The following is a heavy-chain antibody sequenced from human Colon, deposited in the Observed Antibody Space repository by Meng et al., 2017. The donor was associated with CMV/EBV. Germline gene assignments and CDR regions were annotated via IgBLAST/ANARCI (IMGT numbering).Heavy chain of an antibody. J-gene: IGHJ4*02. CDR3: ARQKQWLVDF. V-gene: IGHV4-39*07. CDR2: IYYSGST. CDR1: GGSISSSSHY. Sequence: GSLRLSRSVSGGSISSSSHYWGWIRQPPGKGLEWIGGIYYSGSTYYNPSLKSRVTISIDTSKNQFSLSLYSVTAADTAVYYCARQKQWLVDFWGQGTLVTVSS. D-gene: IGHD6-19*01.